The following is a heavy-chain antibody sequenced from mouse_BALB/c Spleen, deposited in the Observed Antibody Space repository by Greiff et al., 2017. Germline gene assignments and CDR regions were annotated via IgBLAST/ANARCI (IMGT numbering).Heavy chain of an antibody. D-gene: IGHD1-2*01. CDR2: IDPANGNT. V-gene: IGHV14-3*02. CDR1: GFNIKDTY. CDR3: ARRLRLRYYAMDY. Sequence: EVHLVESGAELVKPGASVKLSCTASGFNIKDTYMHWVKQRPEQGLEWIGRIDPANGNTKYDPKFQGKATITADTSSNTAYLQLSSLTSEDTAVYYCARRLRLRYYAMDYWGQGTSVTVSS. J-gene: IGHJ4*01.